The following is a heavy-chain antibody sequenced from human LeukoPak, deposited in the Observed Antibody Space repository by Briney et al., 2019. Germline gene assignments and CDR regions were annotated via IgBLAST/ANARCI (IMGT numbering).Heavy chain of an antibody. CDR3: ARGSLRYGMDV. CDR1: GGSISSYY. J-gene: IGHJ6*02. V-gene: IGHV4-59*01. D-gene: IGHD2-15*01. CDR2: IYYSGST. Sequence: SETLSLTCTVSGGSISSYYWSWIRQPPGKGLEWIGNIYYSGSTNYNPSLKSRVTISVDTSKNQFSLKLSSVTAADTAVYYCARGSLRYGMDVWGQGTTVTVSS.